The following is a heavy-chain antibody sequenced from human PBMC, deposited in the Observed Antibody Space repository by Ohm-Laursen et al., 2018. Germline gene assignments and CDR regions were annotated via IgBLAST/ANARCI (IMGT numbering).Heavy chain of an antibody. J-gene: IGHJ4*02. CDR1: GFTFSSYG. CDR3: AVGDRGTTAVAGDF. Sequence: SLRLSCTASGFTFSSYGMHWVRQAPGKGLEWVAVISYDGSNKYYADSVKGRFTISRDNAKNSLYLQMNSLRAEDTAVYSCAVGDRGTTAVAGDFWGPGTLVTVSS. D-gene: IGHD6-19*01. CDR2: ISYDGSNK. V-gene: IGHV3-30*03.